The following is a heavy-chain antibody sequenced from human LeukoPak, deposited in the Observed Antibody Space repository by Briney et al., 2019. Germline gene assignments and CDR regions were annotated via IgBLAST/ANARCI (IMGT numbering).Heavy chain of an antibody. CDR3: ARGGRQQQLVLSFVDY. CDR1: GGSFSGYY. Sequence: SETLSLTCAVYGGSFSGYYWSWIRQPPGKGLEWIGEINHSGSTNYNPSLKSRVTISVDTSKNQFSLKLSSVPAADTAVYYCARGGRQQQLVLSFVDYWGQGTLVTVSS. CDR2: INHSGST. V-gene: IGHV4-34*01. J-gene: IGHJ4*02. D-gene: IGHD6-13*01.